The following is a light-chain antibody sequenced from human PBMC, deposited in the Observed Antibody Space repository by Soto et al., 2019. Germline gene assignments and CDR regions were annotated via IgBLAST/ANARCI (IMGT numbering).Light chain of an antibody. Sequence: EIVLTQSPGTLSLSPGERATLSCRASQSVSSSYLAWYQQKPGQAPRLLIYGASSRATGIPDRFSGRGSGTDFTLTISRLEPEDFAVYYCQQYGSSPERTFGQGTKVDIK. J-gene: IGKJ1*01. CDR1: QSVSSSY. V-gene: IGKV3-20*01. CDR2: GAS. CDR3: QQYGSSPERT.